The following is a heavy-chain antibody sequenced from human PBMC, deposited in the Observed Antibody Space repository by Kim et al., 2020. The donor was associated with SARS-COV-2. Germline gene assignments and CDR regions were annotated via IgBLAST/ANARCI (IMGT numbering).Heavy chain of an antibody. D-gene: IGHD3-10*01. V-gene: IGHV1-3*01. Sequence: ASVKVSCKASGYTFTSYAMHWVRQAPGQRLEWMGWINAGNGNTKYAQKFQGRVTITRDTSASTAYMELSSLRSEDTAVYYCARGGGLLWVGDAFDIWGQGTMVTVSS. CDR3: ARGGGLLWVGDAFDI. CDR2: INAGNGNT. CDR1: GYTFTSYA. J-gene: IGHJ3*02.